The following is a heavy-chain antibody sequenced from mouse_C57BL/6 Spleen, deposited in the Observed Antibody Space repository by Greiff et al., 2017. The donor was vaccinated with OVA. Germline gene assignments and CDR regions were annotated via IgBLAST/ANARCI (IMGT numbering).Heavy chain of an antibody. V-gene: IGHV1-47*01. J-gene: IGHJ2*01. D-gene: IGHD1-1*01. CDR2: FHPYNDDT. CDR1: GYTFTTYP. CDR3: ARGRYGSRRDYFDY. Sequence: QVQLKESGAELVKPGASVKMSCKASGYTFTTYPIEWMKQNHGKSLEWIGNFHPYNDDTKYNEKFKGKATLTVEKSSSTVYLELSRLTSDDSAVYYCARGRYGSRRDYFDYWGQGTTLTVSS.